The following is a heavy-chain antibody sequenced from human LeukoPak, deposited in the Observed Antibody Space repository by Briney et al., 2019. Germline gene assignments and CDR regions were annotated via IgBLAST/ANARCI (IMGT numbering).Heavy chain of an antibody. V-gene: IGHV1-8*01. J-gene: IGHJ5*02. Sequence: ASVKVSCKAAAYTFTNYYINWVRQPNGEGLEWMVWMIHNSGNTSYSQTFQDRVTMTRNTSISTAYMELSSMRSEDTAVYYCARGPPRITMIVVVIPRGWFGPWGRGTLVTVS. CDR2: MIHNSGNT. CDR1: AYTFTNYY. CDR3: ARGPPRITMIVVVIPRGWFGP. D-gene: IGHD3-22*01.